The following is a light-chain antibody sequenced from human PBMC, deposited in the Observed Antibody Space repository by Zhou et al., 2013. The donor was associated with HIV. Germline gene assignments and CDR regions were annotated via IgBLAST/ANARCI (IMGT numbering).Light chain of an antibody. CDR3: QQSYNTPHT. Sequence: DIQMTQSPSSLSASIGDRVTITCRASQSISTYLNWYQHKVGKAPKPLTYASTTLQSGVPSRFSGSGSGTDFTLTISSLQPEDVATYYCQQSYNTPHTFRQGTKLEIK. V-gene: IGKV1-39*01. CDR2: AST. CDR1: QSISTY. J-gene: IGKJ2*01.